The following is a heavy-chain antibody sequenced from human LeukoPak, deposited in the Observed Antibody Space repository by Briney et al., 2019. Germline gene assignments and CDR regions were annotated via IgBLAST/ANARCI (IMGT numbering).Heavy chain of an antibody. D-gene: IGHD6-19*01. CDR2: ISNDGSNK. J-gene: IGHJ4*02. V-gene: IGHV3-30*18. Sequence: QPGRSLRLSCAASGFTFSSYGMHWVRQAPGKGLEWVALISNDGSNKYYADSVKGRFTISRDNSKNTLYLQMNSLRAEDTAVYYCAKHSSGIAVAGTVQYWGQGTLVTVSS. CDR1: GFTFSSYG. CDR3: AKHSSGIAVAGTVQY.